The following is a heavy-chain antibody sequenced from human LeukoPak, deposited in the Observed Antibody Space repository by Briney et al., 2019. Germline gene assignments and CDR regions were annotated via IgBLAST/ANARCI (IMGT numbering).Heavy chain of an antibody. CDR1: GGSISSYY. V-gene: IGHV4-59*08. CDR3: ARHKYSSGWTAYGY. CDR2: VYYSGST. D-gene: IGHD6-19*01. Sequence: PSETLSLTCTVSGGSISSYYWSWIRQPPGKGLEWIGYVYYSGSTNYNPSLKSRVTISVDTSKNQFSLKLSSVTAADTAVYYCARHKYSSGWTAYGYWGQGTLVTVSS. J-gene: IGHJ4*02.